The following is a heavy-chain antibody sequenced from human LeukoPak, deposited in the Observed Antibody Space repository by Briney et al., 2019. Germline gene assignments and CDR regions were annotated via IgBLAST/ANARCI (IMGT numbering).Heavy chain of an antibody. D-gene: IGHD3-22*01. V-gene: IGHV3-23*01. CDR3: AKDRGGIYYDSSGFNWFDP. J-gene: IGHJ5*02. Sequence: GGSLRLSCAASGFTFSSYAMSWVRQAPGKGLEWVSAISGSGGSTYYADSVKGRFTISRDNSKNTLYLQMNSLRAEDTAVYYCAKDRGGIYYDSSGFNWFDPWGQGTLVTVSS. CDR1: GFTFSSYA. CDR2: ISGSGGST.